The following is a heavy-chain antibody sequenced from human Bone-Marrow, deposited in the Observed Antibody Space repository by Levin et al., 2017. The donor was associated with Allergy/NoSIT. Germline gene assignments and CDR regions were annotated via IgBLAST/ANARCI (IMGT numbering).Heavy chain of an antibody. D-gene: IGHD5-24*01. CDR2: TYYSGST. CDR1: GGSISSGGYH. Sequence: SQTLSLTCTVSGGSISSGGYHWSWIRQHAGKGLEWIGYTYYSGSTYYNPSLKSRAMISLDTSKNQFSLKVTSATAADAAVYYCAREDGSTFDSWGQGTLVTVSS. V-gene: IGHV4-31*03. CDR3: AREDGSTFDS. J-gene: IGHJ4*02.